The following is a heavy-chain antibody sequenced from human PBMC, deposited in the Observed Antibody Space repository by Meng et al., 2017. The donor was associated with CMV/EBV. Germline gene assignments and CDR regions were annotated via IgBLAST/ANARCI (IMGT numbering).Heavy chain of an antibody. CDR2: MNPNSGHT. D-gene: IGHD2-2*01. CDR3: ARDGGGYCSSTSCQDPYYYYGMDV. CDR1: GYTFTSYD. J-gene: IGHJ6*02. Sequence: ASVKVSCKASGYTFTSYDINWVRQATGQGLEWMGWMNPNSGHTDYAQKFQGRVTITRNTSISTAYMELSSLRSEDTAVYYCARDGGGYCSSTSCQDPYYYYGMDVWGQGTTVTVSS. V-gene: IGHV1-8*03.